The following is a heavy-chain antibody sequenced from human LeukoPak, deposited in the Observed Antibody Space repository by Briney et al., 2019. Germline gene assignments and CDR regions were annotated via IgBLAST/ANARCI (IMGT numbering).Heavy chain of an antibody. J-gene: IGHJ6*03. CDR2: IYYSGST. CDR1: GGSISSYY. V-gene: IGHV4-59*01. D-gene: IGHD6-13*01. CDR3: ARLAAAATFGYYYHMDV. Sequence: SETLSLTRTVSGGSISSYYWSWIRQPPGKGLEWIGYIYYSGSTNYNPSLKSRVTISVDTSKNQFSLKLSSVTAADTAVYYCARLAAAATFGYYYHMDVWGKGTTVTVSS.